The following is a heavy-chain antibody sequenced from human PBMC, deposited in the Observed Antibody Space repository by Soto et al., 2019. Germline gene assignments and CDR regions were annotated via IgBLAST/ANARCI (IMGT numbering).Heavy chain of an antibody. V-gene: IGHV3-30-3*01. J-gene: IGHJ4*02. D-gene: IGHD2-21*02. Sequence: QVQLVESGGGVVQPGRSLRLSCAASGFTFSSYAMHWVRQAQGKGLEWVAVISYDGSNKYYADSVKGRFTISRDNSKNTLYLQMNSLRAEDTAVYYCARDLGVVVVTAILDYWGQGTLVTVSS. CDR1: GFTFSSYA. CDR2: ISYDGSNK. CDR3: ARDLGVVVVTAILDY.